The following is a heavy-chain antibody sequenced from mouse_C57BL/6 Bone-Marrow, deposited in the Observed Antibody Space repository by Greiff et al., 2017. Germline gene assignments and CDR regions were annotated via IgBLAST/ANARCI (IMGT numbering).Heavy chain of an antibody. V-gene: IGHV5-4*01. J-gene: IGHJ4*01. D-gene: IGHD1-1*01. CDR1: GFTFSSYA. CDR3: ARDPFYYYGSSYAMDY. CDR2: ISDGGSYT. Sequence: EVKLVESGGGLVKPGGSLKLSCAASGFTFSSYAISWVRQTPEKRLEWVATISDGGSYTYYPDNVKGRFTISRDNAKNNLYLQMSHLKSEDTAMYYCARDPFYYYGSSYAMDYWGQGTSVTVSS.